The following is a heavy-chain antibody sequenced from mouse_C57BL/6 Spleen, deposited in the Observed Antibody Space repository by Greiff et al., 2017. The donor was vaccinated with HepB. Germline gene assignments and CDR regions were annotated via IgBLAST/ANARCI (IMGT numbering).Heavy chain of an antibody. CDR1: GFTFSDYG. J-gene: IGHJ3*01. Sequence: DVMLVESGGGLVKPGGSLKLSCAASGFTFSDYGMHWVRQAPEKGLEWVAYISSGSSTIYYADTVKGRFTISRDNAKNTLFLQMTSLRSEDTAMYYCARPRYYGSSSWFAYWGQGTLVTVSA. CDR2: ISSGSSTI. V-gene: IGHV5-17*01. CDR3: ARPRYYGSSSWFAY. D-gene: IGHD1-1*01.